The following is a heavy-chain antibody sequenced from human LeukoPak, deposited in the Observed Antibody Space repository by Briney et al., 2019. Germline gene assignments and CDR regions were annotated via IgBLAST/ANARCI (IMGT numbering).Heavy chain of an antibody. CDR1: GGSISSGGYY. D-gene: IGHD4-17*01. V-gene: IGHV4-30-2*01. Sequence: SETLSLTCTVSGGSISSGGYYWSWIRQPPGKGLEWIGYIYHSGSTYYNPSLKSRVTISVDRSKNQFSLKLSSVTAADTAVYYCAREGSYGDIDYWGQGTLVTVPS. CDR2: IYHSGST. CDR3: AREGSYGDIDY. J-gene: IGHJ4*02.